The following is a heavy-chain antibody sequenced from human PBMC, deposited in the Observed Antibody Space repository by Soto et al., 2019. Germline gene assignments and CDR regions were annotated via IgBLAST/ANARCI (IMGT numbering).Heavy chain of an antibody. CDR3: ARGFRAGMIDY. V-gene: IGHV4-39*01. CDR1: GGSISSSDQY. Sequence: QLLLQESGPGLVKPSETLSLTCTVSGGSISSSDQYWGWIRQPPGKGLEWIGTLYYSGSTYYNASLKRRVTISVDTSKNQFSLKVNSVTAADTAVYYCARGFRAGMIDYWGQGAQVTVSS. J-gene: IGHJ4*02. D-gene: IGHD3-10*01. CDR2: LYYSGST.